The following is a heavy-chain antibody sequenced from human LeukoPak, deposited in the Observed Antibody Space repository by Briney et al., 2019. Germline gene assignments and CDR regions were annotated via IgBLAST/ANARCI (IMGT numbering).Heavy chain of an antibody. CDR2: INTNTGNP. CDR3: ARVGDYDILTGYHSDY. Sequence: VASVKVSCKASGYTFTSYAMNWVRQAPGQGLEWMGWINTNTGNPTYAQGFTGRFVFSLDTSVSTAYLQISSLEAEDTAVYYCARVGDYDILTGYHSDYWGQGTLVTVSS. D-gene: IGHD3-9*01. CDR1: GYTFTSYA. V-gene: IGHV7-4-1*02. J-gene: IGHJ4*02.